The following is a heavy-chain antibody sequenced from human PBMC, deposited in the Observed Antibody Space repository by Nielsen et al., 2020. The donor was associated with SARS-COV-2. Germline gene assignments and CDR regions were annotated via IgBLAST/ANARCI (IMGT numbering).Heavy chain of an antibody. V-gene: IGHV4-59*01. CDR3: ARVPYYYDSSDTYYYYYGMDV. CDR2: IYYSGRT. Sequence: SETLSLTCTVSGGSISSYYWSWIRQPPGKGLEWIGYIYYSGRTNYNPSLKSRVTISVDTSKNQFSLKLSSVTAADTAVYYCARVPYYYDSSDTYYYYYGMDVWGQGTTVTVSS. D-gene: IGHD3-22*01. CDR1: GGSISSYY. J-gene: IGHJ6*02.